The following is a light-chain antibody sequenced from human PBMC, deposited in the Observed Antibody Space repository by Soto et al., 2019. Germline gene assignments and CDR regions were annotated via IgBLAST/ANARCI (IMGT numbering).Light chain of an antibody. CDR2: YDN. CDR3: QVWDSSSDHPV. CDR1: NIGSKS. V-gene: IGLV3-21*04. J-gene: IGLJ2*01. Sequence: SYELTQPSSVSVAPGKTARITCGGNNIGSKSVHWYQQKPGQAPVLVIYYDNDRPSGIPERFSGSNSGNTATLTINRVEAGDEADYYCQVWDSSSDHPVFGGGTKLTVL.